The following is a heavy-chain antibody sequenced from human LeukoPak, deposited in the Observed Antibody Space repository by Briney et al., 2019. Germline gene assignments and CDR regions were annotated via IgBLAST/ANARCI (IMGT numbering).Heavy chain of an antibody. D-gene: IGHD6-13*01. CDR2: INPNSGGT. CDR1: GYTFTGYY. CDR3: ARVGSWYRYYFDY. J-gene: IGHJ4*02. V-gene: IGHV1-2*02. Sequence: ASVKVSCKASGYTFTGYYMHWVRQAPGQGLEWMGWINPNSGGTNYAQKFQGRVTMTRDTSISTAYMELSRLRSDDTAVYYCARVGSWYRYYFDYWGQGTLVTVSS.